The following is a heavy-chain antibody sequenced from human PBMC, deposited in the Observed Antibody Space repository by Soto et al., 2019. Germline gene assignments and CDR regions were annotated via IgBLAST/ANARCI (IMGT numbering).Heavy chain of an antibody. CDR2: ISFDGRNQ. CDR1: GSVFSDYG. V-gene: IGHV3-30*18. CDR3: AKDDCGSPSCYGRRAFDV. Sequence: QVQLAESGGGVVQPGGSLRLSCAASGSVFSDYGMHWVRQAPGEGLEWVALISFDGRNQYYADSVKGRFTISRDTAQNTLSMELNSRTPEDTALFCCAKDDCGSPSCYGRRAFDVWGRGTMVTVSS. D-gene: IGHD2-2*01. J-gene: IGHJ3*01.